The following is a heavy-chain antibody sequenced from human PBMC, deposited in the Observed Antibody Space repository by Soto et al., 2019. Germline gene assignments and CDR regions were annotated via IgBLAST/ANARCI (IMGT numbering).Heavy chain of an antibody. D-gene: IGHD5-18*01. CDR3: AKDHEDAALGGSVPPYDY. J-gene: IGHJ4*02. V-gene: IGHV3-23*01. Sequence: GGSLRLSCAASGFTFSSFAMSWVRQAPGKGLEWVSAISGSGGSTYYADSVKGRFTISRDNSKNTLYLQMNSLIAEDTAVYYCAKDHEDAALGGSVPPYDYWGQGTLVTVSS. CDR2: ISGSGGST. CDR1: GFTFSSFA.